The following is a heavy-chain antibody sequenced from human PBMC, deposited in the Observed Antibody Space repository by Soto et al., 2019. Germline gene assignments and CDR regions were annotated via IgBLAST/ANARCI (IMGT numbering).Heavy chain of an antibody. CDR1: GYTFTSYA. D-gene: IGHD3-9*01. CDR2: INAGNGNT. Sequence: GASVKVSSKASGYTFTSYAMHWVRQAPGQRLEWMGWINAGNGNTKYSQKFQGRVTITRDTSASTAYMELSSLRSEDTAVYYCAKGYDILTGYGYFDYWGQGTLVTVSS. J-gene: IGHJ4*02. CDR3: AKGYDILTGYGYFDY. V-gene: IGHV1-3*01.